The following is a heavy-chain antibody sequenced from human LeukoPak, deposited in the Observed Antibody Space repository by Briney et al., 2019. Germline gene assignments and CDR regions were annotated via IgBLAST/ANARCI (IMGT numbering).Heavy chain of an antibody. CDR2: ISAYNGNT. D-gene: IGHD5-18*01. CDR1: GYTFTSYG. V-gene: IGHV1-18*04. CDR3: ARGSSGYSYGYAVDY. Sequence: AASVKVSCKASGYTFTSYGISRVRQAPGQGVEGMGWISAYNGNTNYAQKLQGRVTMTTDTSTSTAYMELRSLRSDDTAVYYCARGSSGYSYGYAVDYWGQGTLVTVSS. J-gene: IGHJ4*02.